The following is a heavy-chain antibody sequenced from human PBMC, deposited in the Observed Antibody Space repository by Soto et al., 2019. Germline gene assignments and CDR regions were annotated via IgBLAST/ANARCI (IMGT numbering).Heavy chain of an antibody. CDR2: ISGSGGST. V-gene: IGHV3-23*01. CDR3: ANQLGQHDAFDI. J-gene: IGHJ3*02. Sequence: GGSLRLSCAASGFTFSSYAMSWVRQAPGKGLEWVSAISGSGGSTYYADSVKGRFTISRDNSKNTLYLQMNSLRAEDTAVYYCANQLGQHDAFDIWGQGTMVTVSS. D-gene: IGHD1-1*01. CDR1: GFTFSSYA.